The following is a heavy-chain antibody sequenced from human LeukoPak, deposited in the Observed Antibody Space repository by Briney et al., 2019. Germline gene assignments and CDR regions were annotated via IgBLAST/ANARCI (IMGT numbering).Heavy chain of an antibody. J-gene: IGHJ4*02. CDR2: IYPGDSDT. Sequence: GESLKISCKGSGYSFATYWIGWVRQKPGKGLEWMGTIYPGDSDTRYSPSFQGQVTISADKSISTAYLQWSSLKASDTAMYYCARPSADSSSWFDFDYWGQGTLVTASS. CDR3: ARPSADSSSWFDFDY. V-gene: IGHV5-51*01. D-gene: IGHD6-13*01. CDR1: GYSFATYW.